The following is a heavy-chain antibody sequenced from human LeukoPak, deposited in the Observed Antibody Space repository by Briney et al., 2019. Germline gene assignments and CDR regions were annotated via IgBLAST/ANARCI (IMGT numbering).Heavy chain of an antibody. Sequence: SETLSLTCAVSGGSVTSNNWWSWVRQPPGKGLEWIGSIYYSGSTYYNPSFKSRVTISVDTSKNQFSLKLSSVTAADTAVYYCATDRRDHWFDPWGQGTLVTVSS. CDR3: ATDRRDHWFDP. CDR1: GGSVTSNNW. V-gene: IGHV4-39*01. CDR2: IYYSGST. J-gene: IGHJ5*02.